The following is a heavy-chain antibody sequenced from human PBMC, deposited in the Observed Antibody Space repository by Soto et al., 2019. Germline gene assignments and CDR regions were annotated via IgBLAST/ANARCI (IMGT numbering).Heavy chain of an antibody. CDR3: ARDPKTSGGQHWAFNYFDS. Sequence: QVQLVESGGGVVQPGRSLRLSCAASGFSFSISPMHWVRQAPGKGPEWVALLSYDGTNKFYADSVKGRFTISRDNSESTLYLQVDSLRPEDAAVYYCARDPKTSGGQHWAFNYFDSWGQGTLVTVSS. D-gene: IGHD7-27*01. J-gene: IGHJ4*02. CDR2: LSYDGTNK. V-gene: IGHV3-30-3*01. CDR1: GFSFSISP.